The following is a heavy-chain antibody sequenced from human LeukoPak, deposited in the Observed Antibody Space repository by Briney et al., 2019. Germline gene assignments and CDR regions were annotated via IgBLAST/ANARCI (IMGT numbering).Heavy chain of an antibody. CDR2: ISKSGGST. D-gene: IGHD4-17*01. V-gene: IGHV3-23*01. CDR1: GFTFSNYA. Sequence: GGSLRLSCAASGFTFSNYAMNWVRQAPGKGLEWVSDISKSGGSTYYADSVKGRFTISRDNSKNTLYLQMNSLRAEDTAVYYCAKDRRSNGDWGQGTLVTVSS. J-gene: IGHJ4*02. CDR3: AKDRRSNGD.